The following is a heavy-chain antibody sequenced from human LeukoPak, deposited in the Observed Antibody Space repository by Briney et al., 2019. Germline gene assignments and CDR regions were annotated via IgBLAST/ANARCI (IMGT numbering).Heavy chain of an antibody. V-gene: IGHV3-33*08. CDR3: ARDPSDYYDSSGSSHHFDY. CDR2: ISYSGVVK. D-gene: IGHD3-22*01. CDR1: GYTFSDYG. Sequence: GTSLRLSCTASGYTFSDYGMHWVRQAPGKGLEWLSVISYSGVVKFYADSVKGRFTISRDNAKNSLYLQMNSLRAEDTAVYYCARDPSDYYDSSGSSHHFDYWGQGTLVTVSS. J-gene: IGHJ4*02.